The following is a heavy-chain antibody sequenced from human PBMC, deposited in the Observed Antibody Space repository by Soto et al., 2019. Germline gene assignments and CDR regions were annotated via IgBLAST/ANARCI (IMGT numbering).Heavy chain of an antibody. D-gene: IGHD3-10*01. CDR3: FGSGTVSGGFAE. J-gene: IGHJ4*02. CDR2: TYSGGST. Sequence: GSLSLSCSASGFTVRSNYMTWVRQAPGKGLEWVSVTYSGGSTYYADSVKGRFTISRDNSKNTLYLQMNSLRAEDTAVYYCFGSGTVSGGFAERGQGNLVTVSA. V-gene: IGHV3-53*01. CDR1: GFTVRSNY.